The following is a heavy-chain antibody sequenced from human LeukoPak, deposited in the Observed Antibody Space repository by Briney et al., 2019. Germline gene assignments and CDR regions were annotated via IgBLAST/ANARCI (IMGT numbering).Heavy chain of an antibody. CDR2: ISDSGDST. Sequence: GGSLRLSCAASGFTFRRYAMSWVRQAPGKGLEWVSGISDSGDSTYYADSVKGRFTASKDKSKNTLYLQMSSLRAEDTAVYYCANDVLPDGGRAAVANWLDSWGQGTLVTVSS. D-gene: IGHD6-19*01. V-gene: IGHV3-23*01. CDR3: ANDVLPDGGRAAVANWLDS. CDR1: GFTFRRYA. J-gene: IGHJ5*01.